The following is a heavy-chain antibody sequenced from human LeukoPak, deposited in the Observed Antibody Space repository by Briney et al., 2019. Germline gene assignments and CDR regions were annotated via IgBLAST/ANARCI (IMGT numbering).Heavy chain of an antibody. V-gene: IGHV1-2*02. D-gene: IGHD1-1*01. CDR3: ARRYIRTGTKSPRGDAFDI. Sequence: GASVKVSCKASGYTFTGYYMHWVRQAPGQGLEWMGWINPNSGGTNYAQKFQGRVTMTGDTSISTAYMELSRLRSDDMAVYYCARRYIRTGTKSPRGDAFDIWGQGTMVTVSS. J-gene: IGHJ3*02. CDR1: GYTFTGYY. CDR2: INPNSGGT.